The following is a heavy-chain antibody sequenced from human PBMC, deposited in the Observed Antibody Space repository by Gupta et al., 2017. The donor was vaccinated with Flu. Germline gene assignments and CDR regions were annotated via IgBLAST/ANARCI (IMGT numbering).Heavy chain of an antibody. J-gene: IGHJ6*03. Sequence: ITRNGGRTSYANSVRGRFTISRDNSKNTLYLQLGGLRVEDMAVYYCVRDGSSGLRYFYYMDVWGKGTTVTVSS. D-gene: IGHD3-3*01. CDR2: ITRNGGRT. CDR3: VRDGSSGLRYFYYMDV. V-gene: IGHV3-64*01.